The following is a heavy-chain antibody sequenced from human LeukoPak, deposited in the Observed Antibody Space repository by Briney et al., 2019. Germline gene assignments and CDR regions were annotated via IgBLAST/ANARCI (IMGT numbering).Heavy chain of an antibody. Sequence: ASVKVSCKVSGYTLTELSMHWVRQAPGKGLEWMGGFDPEDGETIYAQKFQGRVTMTEDTSTDTAYMELRSLRSDDTAVYYCAREGLPRFPYYYYYGMDVWGQGTTVTVSS. CDR3: AREGLPRFPYYYYYGMDV. CDR2: FDPEDGET. D-gene: IGHD3-3*01. V-gene: IGHV1-24*01. CDR1: GYTLTELS. J-gene: IGHJ6*02.